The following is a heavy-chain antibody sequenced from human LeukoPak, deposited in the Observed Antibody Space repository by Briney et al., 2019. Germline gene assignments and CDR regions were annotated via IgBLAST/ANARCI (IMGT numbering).Heavy chain of an antibody. CDR2: IIPIFGTA. CDR3: ASGHHYYGACY. Sequence: ASVKVSCKASGGTFSSYAISWERQAPGQGLEWMGRIIPIFGTANYAQKFQGRVTITTDESTSTAYMELSSLRSEDTAVYYCASGHHYYGACYWGQGTLVTVSS. J-gene: IGHJ4*02. V-gene: IGHV1-69*05. D-gene: IGHD3-10*01. CDR1: GGTFSSYA.